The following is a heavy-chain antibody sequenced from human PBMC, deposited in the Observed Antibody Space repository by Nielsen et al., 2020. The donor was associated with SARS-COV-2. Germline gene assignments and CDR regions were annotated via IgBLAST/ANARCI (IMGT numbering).Heavy chain of an antibody. D-gene: IGHD3-3*01. Sequence: GGSLRLSCAASGFTFSSYWMSWVRQAPGKGLEWVANIKQDGSEKYYVDSVKGRFTISRDNAKNSLYLQMNSLRAEDTAVYYCARDHDTYYDFWSGYYTGGWFDPWGQGTLVTVSS. CDR3: ARDHDTYYDFWSGYYTGGWFDP. CDR2: IKQDGSEK. V-gene: IGHV3-7*01. J-gene: IGHJ5*02. CDR1: GFTFSSYW.